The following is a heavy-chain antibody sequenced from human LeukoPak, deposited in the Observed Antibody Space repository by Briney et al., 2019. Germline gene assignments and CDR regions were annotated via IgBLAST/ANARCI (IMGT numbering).Heavy chain of an antibody. Sequence: GASVKVSCKASGGTFSSYAISWVRQAPGQGLEWMGGIIPIFGTANYAQKFQGRVTITADESTSTAYMELSSLRSEDTAVYYCARMELHGSGLNYYYGMDVWGQGTTVTVSS. D-gene: IGHD3-10*01. V-gene: IGHV1-69*13. J-gene: IGHJ6*02. CDR1: GGTFSSYA. CDR3: ARMELHGSGLNYYYGMDV. CDR2: IIPIFGTA.